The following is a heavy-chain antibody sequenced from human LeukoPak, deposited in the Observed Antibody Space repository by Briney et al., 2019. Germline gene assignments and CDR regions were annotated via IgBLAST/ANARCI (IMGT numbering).Heavy chain of an antibody. CDR2: INPNSGGT. CDR3: ARGKITFGGVIVIFFDY. CDR1: GYTFTGYY. V-gene: IGHV1-2*02. Sequence: GASVKVSCKASGYTFTGYYMHWVPQAPGQGHEWMGWINPNSGGTNYAQKFQGRVTMTRDTSISTAYMELSRLRSDDTAVYYGARGKITFGGVIVIFFDYWGQGTLVTVSS. J-gene: IGHJ4*02. D-gene: IGHD3-16*02.